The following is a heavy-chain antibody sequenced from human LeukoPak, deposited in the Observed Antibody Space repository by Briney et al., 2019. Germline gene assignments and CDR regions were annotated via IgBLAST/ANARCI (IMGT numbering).Heavy chain of an antibody. V-gene: IGHV3-11*01. CDR3: AKVTAVAGVETFDY. J-gene: IGHJ4*02. CDR1: GFIFSDHY. Sequence: GGSLRLTCAASGFIFSDHYMSWIRQAPGKGLEWVSYISSSGSSISYADSVKGRFTISRDNAKNTLYLQMNSLRAEDTAVYYCAKVTAVAGVETFDYWGQGTLVTVSS. D-gene: IGHD6-19*01. CDR2: ISSSGSSI.